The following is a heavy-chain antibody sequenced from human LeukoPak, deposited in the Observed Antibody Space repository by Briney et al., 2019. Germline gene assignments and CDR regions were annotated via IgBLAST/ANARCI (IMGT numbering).Heavy chain of an antibody. CDR3: ARDRTGTYREVAY. CDR1: GFTFSSYL. D-gene: IGHD3/OR15-3a*01. V-gene: IGHV3-7*01. Sequence: GGSLRLSCAASGFTFSSYLMNWVRQAPGKGLEWVANIKPDGSEIYYVDSVKGRFTISRDNAKNSLYLQMTSLTAGDTAVYYCARDRTGTYREVAYWGQGTLVTVSS. J-gene: IGHJ4*02. CDR2: IKPDGSEI.